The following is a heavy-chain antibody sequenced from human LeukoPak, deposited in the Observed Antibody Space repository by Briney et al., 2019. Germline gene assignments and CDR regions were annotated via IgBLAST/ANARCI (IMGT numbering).Heavy chain of an antibody. CDR1: GYSFTSYW. D-gene: IGHD1-14*01. CDR2: IYPGDSDT. Sequence: PGESLKISCKGSGYSFTSYWIGWVRQMPGKGLEWMGIIYPGDSDTRYSPSFQGQVTISADKSISTAYLQWSSLKASDTAMYSCARHSAKTAPEYYFDYWGQGTLVTVSS. CDR3: ARHSAKTAPEYYFDY. V-gene: IGHV5-51*01. J-gene: IGHJ4*02.